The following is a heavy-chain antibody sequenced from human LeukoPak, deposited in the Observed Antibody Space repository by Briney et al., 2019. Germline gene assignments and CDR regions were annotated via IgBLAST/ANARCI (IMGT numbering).Heavy chain of an antibody. CDR3: ARDVGARLSGF. J-gene: IGHJ4*02. D-gene: IGHD6-6*01. CDR1: GGSISSNNW. V-gene: IGHV4-4*02. Sequence: SETLSLTCAVSGGSISSNNWWSWVRQPPGKGLAWLGEIYHSGNANYNPSLKTRVTMSVDKSKNQFSLILSSVTAADTAVYYCARDVGARLSGFWGQGTLVTVSS. CDR2: IYHSGNA.